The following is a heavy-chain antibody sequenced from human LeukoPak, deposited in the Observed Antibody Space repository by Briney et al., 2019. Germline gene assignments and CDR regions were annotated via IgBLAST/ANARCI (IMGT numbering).Heavy chain of an antibody. CDR2: ISGSGTST. Sequence: GGSLRLSCAASGFTFSSNAMSWVRQAPGEGLEWVSTISGSGTSTYFADSVKGRFTISRDNSQNTLYLQMHSLRAEDTAVYYCAKSPPRGAFDIWGQGTMVTVSS. CDR1: GFTFSSNA. J-gene: IGHJ3*02. V-gene: IGHV3-23*01. CDR3: AKSPPRGAFDI.